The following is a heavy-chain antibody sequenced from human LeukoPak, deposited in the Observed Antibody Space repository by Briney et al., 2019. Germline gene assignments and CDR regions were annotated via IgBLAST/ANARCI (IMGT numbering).Heavy chain of an antibody. D-gene: IGHD6-13*01. Sequence: SETLSLTCIVSGGSISSGDYYWAWIRQPPGRGLEWIGSIYYSGSTYYNPSLKSRVTISVGTSKNQFSLRLTSVTAADTVMYYCARLQLAAAGNRWFDPWGQGTLVTVSS. CDR1: GGSISSGDYY. CDR3: ARLQLAAAGNRWFDP. CDR2: IYYSGST. V-gene: IGHV4-39*01. J-gene: IGHJ5*02.